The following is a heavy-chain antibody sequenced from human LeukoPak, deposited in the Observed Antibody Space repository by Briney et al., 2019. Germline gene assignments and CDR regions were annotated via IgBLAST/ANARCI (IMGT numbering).Heavy chain of an antibody. V-gene: IGHV4-59*01. CDR1: GGSISSYY. J-gene: IGHJ3*02. Sequence: SETLSLTCTVSGGSISSYYWSWIRQPPGKGLEWIGYIYYSGSTNYNPSLKSRVTISVDTSKNQFSLKLSPVTAADTAVYYCARAGGFWSGNDAFDIWGQGTMVTVSS. CDR2: IYYSGST. CDR3: ARAGGFWSGNDAFDI. D-gene: IGHD3-3*01.